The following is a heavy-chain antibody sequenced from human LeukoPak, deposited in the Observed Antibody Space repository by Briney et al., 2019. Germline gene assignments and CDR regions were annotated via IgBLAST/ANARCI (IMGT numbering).Heavy chain of an antibody. CDR1: GGSFSGYY. Sequence: SETMSLTCAVYGGSFSGYYWSWIRQPPGKGLEWIGEINHSGSTNYNPSLKSRVPISVDTSKNQFSLKLSSVTAADTAVYYCARGQYYYDSSGYYNWFDPWGQGTLVTVSS. CDR3: ARGQYYYDSSGYYNWFDP. J-gene: IGHJ5*02. CDR2: INHSGST. D-gene: IGHD3-22*01. V-gene: IGHV4-34*01.